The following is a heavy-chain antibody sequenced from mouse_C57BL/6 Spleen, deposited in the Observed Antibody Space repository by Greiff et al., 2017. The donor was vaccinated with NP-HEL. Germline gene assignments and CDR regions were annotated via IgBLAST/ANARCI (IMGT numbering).Heavy chain of an antibody. CDR1: GYTFTSYW. D-gene: IGHD1-1*01. CDR3: ARGITTPWFAY. V-gene: IGHV1-64*01. J-gene: IGHJ3*01. CDR2: IHPNSGST. Sequence: VQLQQSGAELVKPGASVKLSCKASGYTFTSYWMHWVKQRPGQGLEWIGMIHPNSGSTNYNEKFKSKATLTVDKSSSTAYMQLSSLTSEDSAVYYCARGITTPWFAYWGQGTLVTVSA.